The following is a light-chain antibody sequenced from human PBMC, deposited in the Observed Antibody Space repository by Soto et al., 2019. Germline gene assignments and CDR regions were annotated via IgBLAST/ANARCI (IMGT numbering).Light chain of an antibody. J-gene: IGLJ3*02. CDR2: RDS. CDR1: SSNIGARYD. CDR3: QSYDISLSGWV. Sequence: QSVLTQPPSVSGAPGQTVTISCAGSSSNIGARYDVHWYRQLPGTAPKLLIYRDSNRPSGVPDRSSGSKSGTSAYLAITRLQAEDEADSYCQSYDISLSGWVFGGGTKLTVL. V-gene: IGLV1-40*01.